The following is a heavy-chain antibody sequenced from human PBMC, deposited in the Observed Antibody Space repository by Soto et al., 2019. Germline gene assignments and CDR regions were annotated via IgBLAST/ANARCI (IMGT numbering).Heavy chain of an antibody. CDR2: IEQDGSEK. J-gene: IGHJ4*02. D-gene: IGHD6-19*01. Sequence: GGSLRLSCAASGFTFSSYWMSWVRQAPGKGLEWVANIEQDGSEKYYVDSVKGRFTISRDNAKNSLYLQMNSLRAEDTAVYYCARAPQAYSSGWYGDDYWGQGTLVTVSS. CDR3: ARAPQAYSSGWYGDDY. CDR1: GFTFSSYW. V-gene: IGHV3-7*03.